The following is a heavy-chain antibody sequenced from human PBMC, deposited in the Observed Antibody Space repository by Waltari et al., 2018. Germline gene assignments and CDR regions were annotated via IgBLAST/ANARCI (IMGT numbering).Heavy chain of an antibody. CDR1: GGSISSYY. CDR2: IYYSGST. V-gene: IGHV4-59*01. D-gene: IGHD6-13*01. J-gene: IGHJ6*02. Sequence: QVQLQESGPGLVKPSETLSLTCTVSGGSISSYYWSWIRQPPGKGLEWIGYIYYSGSTKYNPSLKSRVTISVDTSKNQFSLKLSSVTAADTAVYYCARVLKQLVLSESSYGMDVWGQGTTVTVSS. CDR3: ARVLKQLVLSESSYGMDV.